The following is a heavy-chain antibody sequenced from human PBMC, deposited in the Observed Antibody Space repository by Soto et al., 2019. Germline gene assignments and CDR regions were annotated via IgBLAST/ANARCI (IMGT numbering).Heavy chain of an antibody. D-gene: IGHD4-17*01. CDR3: ARYTVTTMGTMFDP. CDR1: GFTFSSYA. Sequence: GSLRLSCAASGFTFSSYAMHWVRQAPGKGLEWVAVISYDGSNKYYADSVKGRFTISRDNSKNTLYLQMNSLRAEDTAVYYCARYTVTTMGTMFDPWGQGTLVTVSS. J-gene: IGHJ5*02. V-gene: IGHV3-30-3*01. CDR2: ISYDGSNK.